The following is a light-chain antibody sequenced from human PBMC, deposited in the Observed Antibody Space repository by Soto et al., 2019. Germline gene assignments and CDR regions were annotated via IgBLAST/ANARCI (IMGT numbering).Light chain of an antibody. CDR2: GAS. CDR1: QSLSSN. J-gene: IGKJ1*01. V-gene: IGKV3-15*01. CDR3: QQYNIWPPWT. Sequence: EIVMTQSPATLSVSPGERATLSCRASQSLSSNLAWYQQRPGQAPRLLIYGASTRASGIPARFSGSGSGTEFTLPISSLQSEDFAIYYCQQYNIWPPWTFGQGTKVEIK.